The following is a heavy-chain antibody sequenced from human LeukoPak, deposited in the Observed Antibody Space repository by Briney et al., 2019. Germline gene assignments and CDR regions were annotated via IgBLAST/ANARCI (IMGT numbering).Heavy chain of an antibody. Sequence: GSLRLSCTASGFTFGDYAMSWFRQAPGKGLEWVGFIRSKAYGGTTEYAASVKGRFTISRDDSKSIAYLQMNSLKTEDTAVYYCTRVVGYCSGGSCYPDYWGQGTLVTVSS. V-gene: IGHV3-49*03. CDR2: IRSKAYGGTT. D-gene: IGHD2-15*01. CDR1: GFTFGDYA. J-gene: IGHJ4*02. CDR3: TRVVGYCSGGSCYPDY.